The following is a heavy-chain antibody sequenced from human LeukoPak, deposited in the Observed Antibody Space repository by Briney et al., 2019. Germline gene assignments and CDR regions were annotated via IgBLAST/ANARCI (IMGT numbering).Heavy chain of an antibody. V-gene: IGHV4-59*08. CDR2: VYYSGST. J-gene: IGHJ4*02. D-gene: IGHD6-19*01. CDR3: ARSVAVAGTIDY. Sequence: PSETLSLTCTVSAASIITYFWTWIRQPPGKGLEWIGYVYYSGSTNYNPSLKSRVTISLDTSKNQFSLKLSSVTAADTAVYYCARSVAVAGTIDYWGQGTLVTVSS. CDR1: AASIITYF.